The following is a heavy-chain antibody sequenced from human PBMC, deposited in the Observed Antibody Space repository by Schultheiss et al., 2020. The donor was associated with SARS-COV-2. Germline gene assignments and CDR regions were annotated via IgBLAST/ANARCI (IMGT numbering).Heavy chain of an antibody. Sequence: SVKVSCKASGGTFSSYAISWVRQAPGQGLEWMGGIIPIFGTANYAQKFQVRVTITADESTSTAYMELSSLRSEDTAVYYCARGYSSGWYEEYYYGMDVWGQGTTVTVSS. CDR2: IIPIFGTA. CDR1: GGTFSSYA. D-gene: IGHD6-19*01. J-gene: IGHJ6*02. V-gene: IGHV1-69*13. CDR3: ARGYSSGWYEEYYYGMDV.